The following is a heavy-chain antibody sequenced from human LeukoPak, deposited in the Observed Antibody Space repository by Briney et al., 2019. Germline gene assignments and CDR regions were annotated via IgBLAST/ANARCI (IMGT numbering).Heavy chain of an antibody. Sequence: GGPLRLSCAASGFTFSDYYMSWIRQAPGKGLEGVSYISSSGSSIYFADSMKGRFTISRDNAKNSLYLQMNSLRAENTAVYYCASLPYNSGWPYYYFGMDVWGQGTTVTVSS. CDR3: ASLPYNSGWPYYYFGMDV. D-gene: IGHD6-19*01. J-gene: IGHJ6*02. CDR1: GFTFSDYY. CDR2: ISSSGSSI. V-gene: IGHV3-11*01.